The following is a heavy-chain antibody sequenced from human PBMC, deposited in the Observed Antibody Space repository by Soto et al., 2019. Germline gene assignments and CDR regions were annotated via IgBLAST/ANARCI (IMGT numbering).Heavy chain of an antibody. V-gene: IGHV6-1*01. J-gene: IGHJ6*02. D-gene: IGHD6-6*01. CDR3: ATSIAASGPYYYYGMDV. CDR2: TYYRSKWYN. CDR1: GDSVSSNSAA. Sequence: SPTLSLTCAISGDSVSSNSAAWNWIRQSPSRGLEWLGRTYYRSKWYNDYAVSVKSRITINPDTSKNQFSLQLNSVTPEDTAVYYCATSIAASGPYYYYGMDVWGQGTTVTVSS.